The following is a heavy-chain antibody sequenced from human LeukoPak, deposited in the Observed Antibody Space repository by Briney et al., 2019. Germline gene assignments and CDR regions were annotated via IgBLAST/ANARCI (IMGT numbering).Heavy chain of an antibody. J-gene: IGHJ3*02. CDR3: ARGGDRYCSSTSCPTAVPFRAFDI. CDR1: GGSISSYY. CDR2: IYTSGST. V-gene: IGHV4-4*07. Sequence: PSETLSLTCTVSGGSISSYYWSWIRQPAGKGLEWIGRIYTSGSTNYNPSLKSRVTMSVDTSKNQFSLKLSPVTAADTAVYYCARGGDRYCSSTSCPTAVPFRAFDIWGQGTMVTVSS. D-gene: IGHD2-2*01.